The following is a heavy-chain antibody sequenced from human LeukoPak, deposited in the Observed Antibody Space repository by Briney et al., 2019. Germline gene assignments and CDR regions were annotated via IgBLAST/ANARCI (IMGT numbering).Heavy chain of an antibody. D-gene: IGHD5-12*01. V-gene: IGHV4-39*07. CDR1: GGSVGTSSYY. CDR3: AREVYSGYGYYYYYMDV. Sequence: PSETLSLTCTVSGGSVGTSSYYWGWIRQPPGKGLEWIGGIYYSGSTYYNPSLKSRVTISLDTSKNQFSLKLSSVTAADTAVYYCAREVYSGYGYYYYYMDVWGKGTTVTISS. J-gene: IGHJ6*03. CDR2: IYYSGST.